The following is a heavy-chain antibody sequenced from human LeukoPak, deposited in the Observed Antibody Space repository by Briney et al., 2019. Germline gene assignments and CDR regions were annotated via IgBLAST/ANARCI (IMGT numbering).Heavy chain of an antibody. CDR1: GGSISSYY. CDR2: IYYSGST. V-gene: IGHV4-59*01. CDR3: ATGDYVSYDMDV. D-gene: IGHD4-17*01. J-gene: IGHJ6*02. Sequence: SETLSLTCTVSGGSISSYYWSWIRQPPGKGLEWIGYIYYSGSTNYNPSLKSRVTISIDTSKNQFSLKLSSVTAADTAVYYCATGDYVSYDMDVWGQGTTVTVSS.